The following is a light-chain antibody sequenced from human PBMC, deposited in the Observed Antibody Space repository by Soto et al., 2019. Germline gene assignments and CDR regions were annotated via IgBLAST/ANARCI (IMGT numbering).Light chain of an antibody. J-gene: IGKJ4*01. V-gene: IGKV3-15*01. CDR1: QSVSSN. Sequence: ERVIARSLATLSVSPGESGTLCCMASQSVSSNLAWYQQTPGQAPRLLIYGASTRATGIPAKFSASGFGTEFTLTLSSLQSEDFAVYYCQQYYRWPLTFGGGTKVDIK. CDR3: QQYYRWPLT. CDR2: GAS.